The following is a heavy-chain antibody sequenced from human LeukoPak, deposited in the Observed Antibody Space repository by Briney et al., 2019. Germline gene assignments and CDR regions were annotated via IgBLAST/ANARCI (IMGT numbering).Heavy chain of an antibody. D-gene: IGHD6-19*01. CDR2: IGSSSSYT. Sequence: PGGSLRLSCAASGFTFSGYYMSWIRQAPGKGLEWVSCIGSSSSYTNYADSVKGRFTISRDNDKNSLYLQMDGLRAEDTAVYYCARDRGAVAATWFDYWGQGTLVTVSS. CDR3: ARDRGAVAATWFDY. CDR1: GFTFSGYY. J-gene: IGHJ4*02. V-gene: IGHV3-11*05.